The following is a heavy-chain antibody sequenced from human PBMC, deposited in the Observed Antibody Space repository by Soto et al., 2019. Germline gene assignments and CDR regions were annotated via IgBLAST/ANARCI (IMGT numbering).Heavy chain of an antibody. Sequence: QVQLVQSGAEVKKPGASVKVSCKASGYTFTSYDINWVRQATGQGLEWMGWMNPNSGNTGYAQKSKGRANITRNTSVSTAYMELSSLGSEDTAVYYCARSKAAADIPCDPWGQGTLFTVSS. CDR2: MNPNSGNT. V-gene: IGHV1-8*01. J-gene: IGHJ5*02. CDR1: GYTFTSYD. D-gene: IGHD6-13*01. CDR3: ARSKAAADIPCDP.